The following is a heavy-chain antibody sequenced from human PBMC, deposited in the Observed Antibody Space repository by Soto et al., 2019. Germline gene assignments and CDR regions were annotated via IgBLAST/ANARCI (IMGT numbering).Heavy chain of an antibody. CDR3: AMTTVTRDYWYFDL. J-gene: IGHJ2*01. CDR1: GYTFTSYD. D-gene: IGHD4-17*01. Sequence: QVQLVQSGAEVKKPGASVKVSCKASGYTFTSYDINWVRQATGQGLEWMGWMNPNSGNTGYAQKFQGRVTMTRNTSISTAYMELSSLRSEDTAVYYCAMTTVTRDYWYFDLWGRGTLVTVSS. CDR2: MNPNSGNT. V-gene: IGHV1-8*01.